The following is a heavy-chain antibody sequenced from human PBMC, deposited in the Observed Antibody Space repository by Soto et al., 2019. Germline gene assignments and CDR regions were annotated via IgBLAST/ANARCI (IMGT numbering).Heavy chain of an antibody. Sequence: QVPLVQSGAEVKKPGASVKISCKASGYTFTRYTMNWVRQAPGQRLEWMGWINPDNGNTKSSQKFQDRVIITRDTSASTAYMDLSSLRSEHTAVYYCARGIATGQLDPWGQGTLVTVSS. CDR1: GYTFTRYT. CDR2: INPDNGNT. CDR3: ARGIATGQLDP. D-gene: IGHD2-15*01. J-gene: IGHJ5*02. V-gene: IGHV1-3*01.